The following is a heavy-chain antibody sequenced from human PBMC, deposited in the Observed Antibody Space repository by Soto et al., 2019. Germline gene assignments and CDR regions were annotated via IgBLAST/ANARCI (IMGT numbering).Heavy chain of an antibody. J-gene: IGHJ5*02. V-gene: IGHV3-21*01. CDR1: GFTFSSYI. CDR2: ISSSSSYI. CDR3: ARAGRVRGSRSSFWFDP. Sequence: EVQLVESGGGLVKPGGSLRLSCAASGFTFSSYIMNWVRQAPGKGLEWVSSISSSSSYIYYADSVKGRFTISRDNAKNSLYLQMTILRTEDTAVYDCARAGRVRGSRSSFWFDPWGQGTLVTGSS. D-gene: IGHD6-13*01.